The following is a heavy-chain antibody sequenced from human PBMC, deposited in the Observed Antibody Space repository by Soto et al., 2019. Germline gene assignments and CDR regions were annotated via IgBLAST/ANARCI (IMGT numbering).Heavy chain of an antibody. CDR2: ISGSGDST. CDR3: ARRGPGHYFDY. CDR1: GFTVSSYA. J-gene: IGHJ4*02. Sequence: EVQLLDSGGGLVQPGGSLRLSCAASGFTVSSYAMNWVRQAPGKGLEWVSVISGSGDSTYYADSVKGRFTISRDNAKNTLYLLMNSLRTEDTAVYYCARRGPGHYFDYWGQGTLVTVSS. D-gene: IGHD2-8*02. V-gene: IGHV3-23*01.